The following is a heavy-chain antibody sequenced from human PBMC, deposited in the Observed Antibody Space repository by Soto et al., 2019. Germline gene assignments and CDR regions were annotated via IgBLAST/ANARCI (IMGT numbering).Heavy chain of an antibody. CDR1: GGSISSGDYY. CDR3: AREYGNLYNWFDP. D-gene: IGHD4-17*01. V-gene: IGHV4-30-4*01. Sequence: LSLTCTVSGGSISSGDYYWSWIRQPPGKGLEWIGYIYYSGSTYYNPSLKSRVTISVDTSKNQFSLKLSSVTAADTAVYYCAREYGNLYNWFDPWGQGTLVTVSS. CDR2: IYYSGST. J-gene: IGHJ5*02.